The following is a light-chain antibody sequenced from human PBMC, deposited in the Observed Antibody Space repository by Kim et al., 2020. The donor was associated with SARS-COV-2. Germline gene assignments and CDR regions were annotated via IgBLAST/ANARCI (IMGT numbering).Light chain of an antibody. Sequence: SASVGDRVTITCRASQSISSYLNWYQQKPVKAPKLLIYAASSLQSGVPSRFSGSGSGTDFTLTISSLQPEDFATYYCQQSYSTPLTFGGGTKLEI. CDR3: QQSYSTPLT. V-gene: IGKV1-39*01. CDR1: QSISSY. CDR2: AAS. J-gene: IGKJ4*01.